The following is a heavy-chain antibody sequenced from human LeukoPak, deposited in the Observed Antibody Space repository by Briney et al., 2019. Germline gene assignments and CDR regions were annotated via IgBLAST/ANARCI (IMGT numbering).Heavy chain of an antibody. CDR2: IYYSGSI. CDR1: GGSIISSSYY. V-gene: IGHV4-39*01. J-gene: IGHJ4*02. Sequence: SETLSLTCTVSGGSIISSSYYWGWIRQPPGKGLEWIGSIYYSGSIYYNPSLTSRVAISVDTSKNQFSLKLSSVTAADTAVYYCARHLARGYSYGYDYWGQGTLVTVSS. CDR3: ARHLARGYSYGYDY. D-gene: IGHD5-18*01.